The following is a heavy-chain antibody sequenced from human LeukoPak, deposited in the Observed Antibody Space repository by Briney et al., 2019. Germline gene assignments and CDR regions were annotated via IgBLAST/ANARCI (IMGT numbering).Heavy chain of an antibody. J-gene: IGHJ4*02. V-gene: IGHV3-53*01. CDR2: IYSDGTT. CDR3: ANPNSPPFDY. Sequence: GGSLRLSCAASGFTVSTKYMSWVRQTPGKGLEWVSIIYSDGTTYYADSVKGRFTISRDNSKNTLYLQMNSLRAEDTAVYYCANPNSPPFDYWGQGTLVTVSS. CDR1: GFTVSTKY. D-gene: IGHD4-23*01.